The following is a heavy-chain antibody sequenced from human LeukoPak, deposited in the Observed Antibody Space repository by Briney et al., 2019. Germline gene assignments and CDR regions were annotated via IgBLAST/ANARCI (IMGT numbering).Heavy chain of an antibody. D-gene: IGHD1-14*01. CDR3: ARGRTFSAWRSWFDP. CDR2: ISPNSGST. J-gene: IGHJ5*02. CDR1: GYTFTGYY. Sequence: GASVKVSCKASGYTFTGYYMHWVRQAPGQGLEWMGRISPNSGSTNYAQKFQGRVTMTRDTSISTAYMELSRLRSDDTAVYYCARGRTFSAWRSWFDPWGQGTLVTVSS. V-gene: IGHV1-2*06.